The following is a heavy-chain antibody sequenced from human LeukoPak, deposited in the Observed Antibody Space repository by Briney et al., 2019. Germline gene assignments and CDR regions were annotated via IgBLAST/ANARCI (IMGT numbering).Heavy chain of an antibody. CDR2: IYPGDSDT. D-gene: IGHD3-22*01. Sequence: GESLKISCKGSGYRFTSYWIGWVRQMPGKGLEWMGIIYPGDSDTRYSPSFQGQVTISADKSISTAYLQWSSLKVSDTAMYYCARQPNYYDTRGYLSHAFDIWGQGTMVTVSS. V-gene: IGHV5-51*01. CDR3: ARQPNYYDTRGYLSHAFDI. J-gene: IGHJ3*02. CDR1: GYRFTSYW.